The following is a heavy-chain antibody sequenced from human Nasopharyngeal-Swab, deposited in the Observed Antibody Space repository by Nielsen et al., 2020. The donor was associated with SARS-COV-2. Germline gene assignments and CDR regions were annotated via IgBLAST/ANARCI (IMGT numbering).Heavy chain of an antibody. J-gene: IGHJ6*04. CDR2: ISYDGSNK. V-gene: IGHV3-30-3*01. CDR1: GFTFSSYA. Sequence: GESLQISCAASGFTFSSYAMHWVRQAPGKGLEWVAVISYDGSNKYYADSVKGRFTISRDNSKNTLYLQMNSLRAEDTAVYYCARDLGDVWGKGTTVTVSS. CDR3: ARDLGDV.